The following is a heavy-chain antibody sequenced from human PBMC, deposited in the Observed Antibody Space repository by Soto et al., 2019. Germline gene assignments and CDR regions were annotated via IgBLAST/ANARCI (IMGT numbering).Heavy chain of an antibody. V-gene: IGHV4-59*01. CDR2: IYYSGST. CDR3: ARLRGSGYYGDAFEI. CDR1: GGSISSYY. Sequence: SETLSLTCTVSGGSISSYYWSWIRQPPGKGLEWIGYIYYSGSTNYNPSLKSRVTISVDTSKNQFSLKLSSVTAADTAVYYCARLRGSGYYGDAFEIWGQGTRVTVS. D-gene: IGHD3-22*01. J-gene: IGHJ3*02.